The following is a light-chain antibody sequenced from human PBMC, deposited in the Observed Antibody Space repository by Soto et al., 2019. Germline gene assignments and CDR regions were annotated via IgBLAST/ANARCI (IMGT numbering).Light chain of an antibody. V-gene: IGLV7-46*01. CDR2: DTX. J-gene: IGLJ2*01. Sequence: QAVVTQEPSLTVSPGGTITLTCGSSTGVVTSGHYPCWFQQKPGXXXXTLIYDTXXXXXXXXAXXXXXXXXXXXXXXLSGAQPEDEAEYYCSLYYSGVRVFGGGTKVTVL. CDR3: SLYYSGVRV. CDR1: TGVVTSGHY.